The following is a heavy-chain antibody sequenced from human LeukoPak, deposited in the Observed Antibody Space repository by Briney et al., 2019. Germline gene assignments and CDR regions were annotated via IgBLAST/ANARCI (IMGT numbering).Heavy chain of an antibody. CDR3: VRAGSSSGHCDNFDM. J-gene: IGHJ3*02. Sequence: GGSLRLSCAASGFTFSISVMHWVRQAPGKGLEWVAGISSKGDSGHYADSVKGRFTISRDNSKNMLFLLMNSLRPEDTAMYYCVRAGSSSGHCDNFDMWGQGTVITVSS. CDR1: GFTFSISV. D-gene: IGHD3-22*01. V-gene: IGHV3-30*03. CDR2: ISSKGDSG.